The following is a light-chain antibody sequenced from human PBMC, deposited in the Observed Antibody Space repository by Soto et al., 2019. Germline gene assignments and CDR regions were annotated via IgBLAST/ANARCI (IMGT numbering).Light chain of an antibody. J-gene: IGKJ4*01. V-gene: IGKV4-1*01. Sequence: DIVMTQSPDSLTVSLGERATINCKSSQSALSTSDNKNYLAWFQQRPGQPPKLLIYSASTRESGVPDRFSGSGSGTDFTLTISSLQAEDVAVYYCQHYYSSPLTFGGGTKVDIK. CDR2: SAS. CDR3: QHYYSSPLT. CDR1: QSALSTSDNKNY.